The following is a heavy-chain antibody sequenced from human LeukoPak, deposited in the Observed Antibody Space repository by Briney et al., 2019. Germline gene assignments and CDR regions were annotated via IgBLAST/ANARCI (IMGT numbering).Heavy chain of an antibody. J-gene: IGHJ5*02. CDR2: IYYSGST. CDR3: AKGGDGGWFNP. CDR1: GGSISSYY. Sequence: SETLSLSCTVSGGSISSYYWSWIRQPPGKGLEWIGYIYYSGSTNCNPSLKSRVTISVDTSKNQFSLKLSSVTAADTAVYYCAKGGDGGWFNPWGQGTLVTVSS. V-gene: IGHV4-59*08. D-gene: IGHD2-21*02.